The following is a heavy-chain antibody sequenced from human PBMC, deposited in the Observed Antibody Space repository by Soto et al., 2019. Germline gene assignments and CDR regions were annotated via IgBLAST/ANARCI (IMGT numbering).Heavy chain of an antibody. D-gene: IGHD3-10*01. CDR3: ARDRISMVRGVPYYFDY. Sequence: SVKVSCKASGGTFSSYAISWVRQAPGQGLEWMGGIIPIFGTANYAQKLQGRVTITADESTSTAYMELSSLRSEDTAVYYCARDRISMVRGVPYYFDYWGQGTLVTVSS. CDR2: IIPIFGTA. J-gene: IGHJ4*02. CDR1: GGTFSSYA. V-gene: IGHV1-69*13.